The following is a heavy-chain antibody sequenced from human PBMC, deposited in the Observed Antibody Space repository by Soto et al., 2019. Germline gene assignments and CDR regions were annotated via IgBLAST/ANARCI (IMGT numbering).Heavy chain of an antibody. D-gene: IGHD3-10*01. CDR1: GGSINRSSYY. CDR2: IYYSGSP. V-gene: IGHV4-39*01. Sequence: QLQLQESGPGLVKPSETLSLTCTVSGGSINRSSYYWGWIRQPPGKGLEWIGSIYYSGSPYYNPSLKSRVTISGDTSKNHSSLRLTSVTAADTAVYYCARQEYYYGAGSYAGWFDPWGQGTRVTVSS. CDR3: ARQEYYYGAGSYAGWFDP. J-gene: IGHJ5*02.